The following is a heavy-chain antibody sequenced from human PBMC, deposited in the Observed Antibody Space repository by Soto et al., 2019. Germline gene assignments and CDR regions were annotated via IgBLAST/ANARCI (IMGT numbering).Heavy chain of an antibody. V-gene: IGHV4-39*01. J-gene: IGHJ6*02. Sequence: SETLSLTCTVSGASIRSSAYWGWIRQPPGKGLEWIGSIYSIGNTYYNPSLKSGVTISADTSKNQFSLNLISVTAADTAVYYCRRSSRYSTDVWGQGTSVTVSS. D-gene: IGHD6-19*01. CDR1: GASIRSSAY. CDR2: IYSIGNT. CDR3: RRSSRYSTDV.